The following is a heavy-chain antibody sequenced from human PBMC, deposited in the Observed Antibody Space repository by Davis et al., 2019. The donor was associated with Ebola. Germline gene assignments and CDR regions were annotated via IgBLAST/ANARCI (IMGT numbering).Heavy chain of an antibody. J-gene: IGHJ6*02. CDR2: ITGSGGTT. Sequence: GESLKISCEASGFIFSSYVMSWVRQAPGKGLEWVSSITGSGGTTYYADSVKGRFTVSRDNSRNTLYLQMNNLRVEDTARYYCARDRRISHSGTDVWGQGTTVTVSS. CDR3: ARDRRISHSGTDV. CDR1: GFIFSSYV. D-gene: IGHD2/OR15-2a*01. V-gene: IGHV3-23*01.